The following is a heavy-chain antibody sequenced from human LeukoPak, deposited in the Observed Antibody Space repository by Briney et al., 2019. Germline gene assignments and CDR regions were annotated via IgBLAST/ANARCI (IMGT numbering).Heavy chain of an antibody. CDR1: GGSISSYY. V-gene: IGHV4-59*01. CDR2: IYNRGSNT. D-gene: IGHD6-19*01. J-gene: IGHJ3*02. CDR3: ARDRPGIAVAGDAFDI. Sequence: SETLSLTCTVSGGSISSYYWSWIRQPPEKGLEWIGYIYNRGSNTNYNPSLKSRVTISVDISKNQFSLKLRSVTAADTAVYFCARDRPGIAVAGDAFDIWGRGTMVTVSS.